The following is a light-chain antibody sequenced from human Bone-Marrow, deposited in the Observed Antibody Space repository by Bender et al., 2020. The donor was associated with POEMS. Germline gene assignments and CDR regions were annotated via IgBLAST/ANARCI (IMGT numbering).Light chain of an antibody. J-gene: IGLJ1*01. V-gene: IGLV1-44*01. CDR1: GSNIGTGFD. Sequence: QSVLTQPPSVSGTPGQRVTISCSGSGSNIGTGFDVHWYQQLPGMAPKLLIYSNNQRPSGVPERFSGSKSGTSASLTISGLQSEDEADYYCATWDDSLNGPVFGTGTQVTVL. CDR3: ATWDDSLNGPV. CDR2: SNN.